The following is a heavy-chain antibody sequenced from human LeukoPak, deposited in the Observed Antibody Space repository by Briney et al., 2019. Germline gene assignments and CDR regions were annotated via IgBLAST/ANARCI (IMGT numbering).Heavy chain of an antibody. CDR1: GYTFTSYG. J-gene: IGHJ5*02. CDR2: ISAYNGNT. D-gene: IGHD3-10*01. V-gene: IGHV1-18*01. Sequence: ASVKVSCKASGYTFTSYGISWVRQAPGQGLEWMGWISAYNGNTNYAQKLQGRVTMTTDTSTSTAYMELRSLRSDDTAVYYCAREDSGSYYYADRGWFDPWGQGTLVTVSS. CDR3: AREDSGSYYYADRGWFDP.